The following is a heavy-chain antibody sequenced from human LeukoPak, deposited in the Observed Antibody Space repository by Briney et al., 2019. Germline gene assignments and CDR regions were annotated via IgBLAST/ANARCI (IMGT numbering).Heavy chain of an antibody. Sequence: SQTLSLTCTVSGGSISSGDYYWSWIRQPPWKGLEWIGYIYYSGSTYYNPSLKSRVTISVDTSKNQFSLKLSSVTAADTAVYYCARGEIVGATLDYWGQRTLVTVSS. D-gene: IGHD1-26*01. CDR3: ARGEIVGATLDY. V-gene: IGHV4-30-4*08. CDR2: IYYSGST. CDR1: GGSISSGDYY. J-gene: IGHJ4*02.